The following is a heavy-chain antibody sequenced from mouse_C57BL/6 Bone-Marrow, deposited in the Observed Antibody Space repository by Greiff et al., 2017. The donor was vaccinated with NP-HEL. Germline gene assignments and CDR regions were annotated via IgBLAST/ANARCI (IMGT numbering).Heavy chain of an antibody. CDR3: TTLLRSLYFDY. V-gene: IGHV14-4*01. D-gene: IGHD1-1*01. CDR1: GFNIKDDY. Sequence: EVQLQQSGAELVRPGASVKLSCTASGFNIKDDYMHWVKQRPEQGLEWIGWIDPENGDTEYASKFQGQATITADTSSNTAYLQLSSLTSEDTAVYYCTTLLRSLYFDYWGQGTTLTVSS. J-gene: IGHJ2*01. CDR2: IDPENGDT.